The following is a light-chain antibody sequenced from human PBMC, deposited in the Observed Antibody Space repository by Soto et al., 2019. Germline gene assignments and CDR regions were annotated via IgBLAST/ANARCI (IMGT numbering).Light chain of an antibody. CDR1: QSVSSY. CDR3: QQYGNSLWT. J-gene: IGKJ1*01. Sequence: EIVMTQSPATLSVSPGERATLSFRASQSVSSYLAWYQQKPGQAPRLLIYDASNRATGIPDRFSGSGSGTDFTLTISRLEPEDFAVYYCQQYGNSLWTFGQGTKVDIK. CDR2: DAS. V-gene: IGKV3-20*01.